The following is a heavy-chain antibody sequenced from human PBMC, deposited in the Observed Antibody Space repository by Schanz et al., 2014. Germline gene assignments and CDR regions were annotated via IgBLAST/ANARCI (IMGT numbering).Heavy chain of an antibody. J-gene: IGHJ4*02. CDR3: ARDGNYYGSRNYYKTPYYFDY. CDR2: IYASGAT. D-gene: IGHD3-10*01. Sequence: EVHLVESGGGLVKRGGSLGLSCAASGFTFSSYAMRWVRQAPGKGLEWVSTIYASGATYYADSVKRRFTISRDISKNTLHLQVTSLRAEDTAIYYCARDGNYYGSRNYYKTPYYFDYWGQGTLVTVSS. V-gene: IGHV3-66*01. CDR1: GFTFSSYA.